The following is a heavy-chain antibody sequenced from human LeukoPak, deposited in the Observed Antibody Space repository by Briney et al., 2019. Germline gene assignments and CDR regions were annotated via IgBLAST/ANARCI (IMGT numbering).Heavy chain of an antibody. CDR3: ARPHKIGYSYGELPFDY. CDR2: IIPIFGTE. D-gene: IGHD5-18*01. J-gene: IGHJ4*02. V-gene: IGHV1-69*05. Sequence: ASEKVSCKASGGTFSSYAISWVRQAPGQGLEWMGGIIPIFGTENYAETFQGRVKITTDESTSTAYMELSSLRSEDTAVYYCARPHKIGYSYGELPFDYWGQGTLVTVSS. CDR1: GGTFSSYA.